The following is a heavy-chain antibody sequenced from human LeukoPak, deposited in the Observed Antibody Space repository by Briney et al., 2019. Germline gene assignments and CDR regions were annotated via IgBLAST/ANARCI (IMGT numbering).Heavy chain of an antibody. J-gene: IGHJ4*02. V-gene: IGHV5-51*01. CDR2: IYPGDSDT. CDR1: GYSFTSYW. CDR3: ATYCSSTSCYAGNEGFDY. Sequence: GESLKISCKGSGYSFTSYWIGWVRRMPGKGLEWMGIIYPGDSDTRYSPSFQGQVTISADKSISTAYLQWSSLKASDTAMYYCATYCSSTSCYAGNEGFDYWGQGALVTVSS. D-gene: IGHD2-2*01.